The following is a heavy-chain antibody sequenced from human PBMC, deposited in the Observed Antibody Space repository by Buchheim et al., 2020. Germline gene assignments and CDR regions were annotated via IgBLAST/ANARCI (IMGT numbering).Heavy chain of an antibody. J-gene: IGHJ6*02. D-gene: IGHD2-21*02. CDR1: GFTFSSYG. V-gene: IGHV3-33*01. Sequence: QVQLVESGGGVVQPGRSLRLSCAASGFTFSSYGMHWVRQAPGKGLEWVAVIWYDGSNKYYADSVKGRFTISRDHSKNTLYLQMNSLRAEDTAVYYCARTHCGGDCYSRGVLGYYYGMDVWGQGTT. CDR3: ARTHCGGDCYSRGVLGYYYGMDV. CDR2: IWYDGSNK.